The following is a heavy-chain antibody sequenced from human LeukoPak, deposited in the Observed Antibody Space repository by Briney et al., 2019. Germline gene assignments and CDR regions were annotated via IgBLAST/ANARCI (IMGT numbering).Heavy chain of an antibody. CDR3: ARDPIRNPAPENYGMDV. D-gene: IGHD1-14*01. CDR2: INWNGGST. J-gene: IGHJ6*02. CDR1: GFTFDDYG. Sequence: GGSLRLSCAASGFTFDDYGMSWVRQAPGKGLEWVSGINWNGGSTGYADSVKGRFTISRDNAKNSLYLQMNSLRAEDTALYHRARDPIRNPAPENYGMDVWGQGTTVTVSS. V-gene: IGHV3-20*01.